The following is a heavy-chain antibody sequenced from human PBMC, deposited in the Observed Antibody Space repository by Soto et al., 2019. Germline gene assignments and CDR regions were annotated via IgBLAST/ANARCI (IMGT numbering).Heavy chain of an antibody. V-gene: IGHV3-23*01. D-gene: IGHD2-2*02. Sequence: GGSLRLSCAASGFTFSHYAMTWVRQGPGKGLEWVSVISGSGGTSYYADSVKGRFTISRDNPKKMLFLQMNSLRAEDTAIYYCAKDSDIVAIRTAIGQQLDTWGQGTRVTVSS. CDR3: AKDSDIVAIRTAIGQQLDT. CDR2: ISGSGGTS. J-gene: IGHJ4*02. CDR1: GFTFSHYA.